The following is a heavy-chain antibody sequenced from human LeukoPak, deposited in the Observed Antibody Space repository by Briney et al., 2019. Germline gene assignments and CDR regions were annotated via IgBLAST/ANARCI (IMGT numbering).Heavy chain of an antibody. D-gene: IGHD2-15*01. CDR3: ARHPVVVVAATLDY. J-gene: IGHJ4*02. CDR1: GFTFSNYA. Sequence: PGGSLRLSCAASGFTFSNYAMHWVRQAPGKGLEWVAVISYDGSNRYFADSVKGRFTFSRDNSKNTLYLQMNSLRAEDTAVYYCARHPVVVVAATLDYWGQGTLVTVSS. CDR2: ISYDGSNR. V-gene: IGHV3-30*04.